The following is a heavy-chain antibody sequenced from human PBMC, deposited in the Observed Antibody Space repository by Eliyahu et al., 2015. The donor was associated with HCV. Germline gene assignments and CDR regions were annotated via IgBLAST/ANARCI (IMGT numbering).Heavy chain of an antibody. V-gene: IGHV3-23*04. CDR2: ISSDGSST. CDR1: GFXFSSXA. J-gene: IGHJ4*02. D-gene: IGHD1-26*01. CDR3: AKDLGPSGVGATPQY. Sequence: EVQVVESGGALVQPAGSLRLSCAASGFXFSSXAVIWVRQAPGKGLEWVSCISSDGSSTNYADSVKGRFTVSRDKSKDSVYLQMNSLRAEDTAIYYCAKDLGPSGVGATPQYWGQGTLVTVSS.